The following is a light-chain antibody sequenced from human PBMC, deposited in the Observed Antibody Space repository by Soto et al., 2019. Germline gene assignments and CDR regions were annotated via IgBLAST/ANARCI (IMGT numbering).Light chain of an antibody. CDR1: SSNIVPNA. Sequence: QSVLTQPPSASGTPGQKVTISCSGSSSNIVPNAVNWYQQLPGTAPKLLLYNNNQRPSGVSDRFSGSKSGTSASLAISGLQSDDEADYHCAAWDDSLNGLVFGTGTKVTVL. CDR2: NNN. J-gene: IGLJ1*01. V-gene: IGLV1-44*01. CDR3: AAWDDSLNGLV.